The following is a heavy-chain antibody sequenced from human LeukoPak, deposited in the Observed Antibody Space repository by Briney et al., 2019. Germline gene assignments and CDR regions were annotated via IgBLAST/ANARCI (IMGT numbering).Heavy chain of an antibody. V-gene: IGHV1-69*13. Sequence: SVKVSCKASGGTFSSYAISWVRQAPGQGLEWMGGIIPIFGTANYAQKFQGRVTITADESTSTAYIELSSLRSEDTAVYYCAGTMVRGVIITFNWYFDLWGRGTLVTVSS. D-gene: IGHD3-10*01. CDR3: AGTMVRGVIITFNWYFDL. J-gene: IGHJ2*01. CDR1: GGTFSSYA. CDR2: IIPIFGTA.